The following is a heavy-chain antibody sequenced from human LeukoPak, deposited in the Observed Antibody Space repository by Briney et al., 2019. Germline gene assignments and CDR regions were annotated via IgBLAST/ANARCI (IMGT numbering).Heavy chain of an antibody. CDR1: GFTFSSYG. J-gene: IGHJ3*02. CDR3: AKDLVPATPPGAFDI. D-gene: IGHD2-2*01. Sequence: GGSLRLSCAASGFTFSSYGMHWVRQAPGKGLEWVAFIRYDGSNKYYADSVKGRFTISRDNSKNTLYLQMNSLRAEDTAVYYCAKDLVPATPPGAFDIWGQGTMVTVSS. CDR2: IRYDGSNK. V-gene: IGHV3-30*02.